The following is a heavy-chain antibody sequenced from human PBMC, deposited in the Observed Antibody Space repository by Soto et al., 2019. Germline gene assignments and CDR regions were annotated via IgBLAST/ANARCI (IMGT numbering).Heavy chain of an antibody. J-gene: IGHJ6*02. CDR2: IYPGDSNT. Sequence: PGESLKISCKGSGYSFTSYWIGWVRQMPGKALEWMGIIYPGDSNTRYSPSFQGQVTISADKSISTAYLQWSSLKASDTAMYYCARPLTTSSSSDKYAMDVWGQWXTVTVYS. CDR1: GYSFTSYW. CDR3: ARPLTTSSSSDKYAMDV. D-gene: IGHD6-6*01. V-gene: IGHV5-51*01.